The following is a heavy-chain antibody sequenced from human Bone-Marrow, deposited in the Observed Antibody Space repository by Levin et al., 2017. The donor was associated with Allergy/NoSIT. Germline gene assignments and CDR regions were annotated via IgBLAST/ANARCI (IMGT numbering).Heavy chain of an antibody. CDR1: GGSISTSNW. CDR3: ATCPGTSSTTCYGIDY. Sequence: HSQTLSLTCAVSGGSISTSNWWTWVRQSPAKGLEWIGEIYHSGSATYNPSLKSRVTISVDKSKNQFSLKLSSVTAADTAVYYCATCPGTSSTTCYGIDYWGQGTLVTVSS. CDR2: IYHSGSA. V-gene: IGHV4-4*02. D-gene: IGHD2-2*01. J-gene: IGHJ4*02.